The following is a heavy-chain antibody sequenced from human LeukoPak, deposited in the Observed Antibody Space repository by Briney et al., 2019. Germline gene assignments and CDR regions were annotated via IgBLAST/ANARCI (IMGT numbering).Heavy chain of an antibody. CDR3: AKERGWSFYFDS. Sequence: GGSLRLSCAASGFTFSSSWMHWVRQAPGKGLVWVARINSDESSTNYADSVKGRSTISRDNANNTLYLHISSLRAEDAAFYYCAKERGWSFYFDSWGQGTLVTVSS. D-gene: IGHD6-19*01. CDR2: INSDESST. J-gene: IGHJ4*02. V-gene: IGHV3-74*01. CDR1: GFTFSSSW.